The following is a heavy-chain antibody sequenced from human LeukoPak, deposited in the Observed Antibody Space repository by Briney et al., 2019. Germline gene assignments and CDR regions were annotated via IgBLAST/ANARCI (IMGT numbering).Heavy chain of an antibody. CDR3: VRDWDHFDFDS. Sequence: GGSLRLSCAASGFTFSNYGMHWVRQAPGKGLVWVSRIKGDGSHTIYADSVKGRFTISRDNAKNTLYLQMKSLRAEDTAVYYCVRDWDHFDFDSWGLGTLVTVSS. J-gene: IGHJ5*01. V-gene: IGHV3-74*01. CDR1: GFTFSNYG. D-gene: IGHD3-9*01. CDR2: IKGDGSHT.